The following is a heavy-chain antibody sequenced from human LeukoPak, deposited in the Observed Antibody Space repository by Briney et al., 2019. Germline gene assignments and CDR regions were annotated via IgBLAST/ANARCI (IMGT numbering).Heavy chain of an antibody. CDR2: IYYSGST. CDR3: ARAFPPYGSGSYNWFDP. CDR1: GGSISSYY. Sequence: PSETLSLTCTVSGGSISSYYWSWIRQPPGKGLEWIGYIYYSGSTNYNPSLKSRVTISVDTSKNQFSLKLSSVTAADTAVYYCARAFPPYGSGSYNWFDPWGQGTLVTASS. J-gene: IGHJ5*02. V-gene: IGHV4-59*08. D-gene: IGHD3-10*01.